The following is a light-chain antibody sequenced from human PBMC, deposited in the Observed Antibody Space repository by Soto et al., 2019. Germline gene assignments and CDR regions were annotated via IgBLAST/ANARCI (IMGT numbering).Light chain of an antibody. Sequence: ELGWPQSPAPLSFPQGERATLSSRPSQRFSPYLPCYKQNPGQPPRLLFSDASNRATGIPARFSGSGSATDFTLTISTLEPEDFAVYYCQQRSKGITFGQGTRLEIK. J-gene: IGKJ5*01. CDR2: DAS. CDR1: QRFSPY. CDR3: QQRSKGIT. V-gene: IGKV3-11*01.